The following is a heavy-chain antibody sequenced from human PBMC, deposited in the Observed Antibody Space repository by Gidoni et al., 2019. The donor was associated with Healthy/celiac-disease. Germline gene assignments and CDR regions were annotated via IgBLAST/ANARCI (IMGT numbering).Heavy chain of an antibody. CDR1: GGSFSGYY. J-gene: IGHJ4*02. Sequence: QVQLQQWGAGLLKPSETLSLTCAVYGGSFSGYYWSWIRQPPGQGLEWIGEINHSGSTNYNPSLKSRVTISVDTSKNQFSLKLSSVTAADTAVYYCARWSSGWFFDYWGQGTLVTVSS. CDR2: INHSGST. V-gene: IGHV4-34*01. D-gene: IGHD6-19*01. CDR3: ARWSSGWFFDY.